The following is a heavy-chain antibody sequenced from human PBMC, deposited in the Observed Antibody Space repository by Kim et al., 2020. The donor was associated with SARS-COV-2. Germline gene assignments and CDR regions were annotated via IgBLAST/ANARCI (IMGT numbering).Heavy chain of an antibody. CDR3: ARDLEY. V-gene: IGHV3-7*03. J-gene: IGHJ4*02. Sequence: KQDGSEKYYVDSVKGRFTISRDNAKDSLYLQMNSLRPEDTAMYYCARDLEYWGLGTLVTVSS. CDR2: KQDGSEK.